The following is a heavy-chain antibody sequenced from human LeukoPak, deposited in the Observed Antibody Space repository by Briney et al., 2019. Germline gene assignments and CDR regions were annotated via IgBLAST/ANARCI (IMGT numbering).Heavy chain of an antibody. CDR2: IYYSGST. Sequence: SETLSLTCTVSGGSISSSSYYWGWIRQPPGKGLEWIGSIYYSGSTYYNPSLKSRVTISVDTSKNQFSLKLSSVTAADTAVCYCASSGVGAKGVVGYWGQGTLVTVSS. CDR3: ASSGVGAKGVVGY. D-gene: IGHD1-26*01. CDR1: GGSISSSSYY. V-gene: IGHV4-39*07. J-gene: IGHJ4*02.